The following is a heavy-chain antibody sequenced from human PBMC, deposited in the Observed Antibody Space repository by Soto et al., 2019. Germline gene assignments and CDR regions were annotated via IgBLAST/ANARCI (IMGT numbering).Heavy chain of an antibody. J-gene: IGHJ6*03. CDR2: ISWNSGSI. CDR3: AKDSGLYYYGSGSYMSDYYYYYMDV. CDR1: GFTFDDYA. D-gene: IGHD3-10*01. Sequence: GGSLRLSCAASGFTFDDYAMHWVRQAPGKGLEWVSGISWNSGSIGYADSVKGRFTISRDNAKNSLYLQMNSLRAEDTALYYCAKDSGLYYYGSGSYMSDYYYYYMDVWGKGTTVTVSS. V-gene: IGHV3-9*01.